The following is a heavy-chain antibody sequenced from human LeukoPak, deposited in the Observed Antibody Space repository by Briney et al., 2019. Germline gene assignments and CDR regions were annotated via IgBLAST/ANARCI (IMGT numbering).Heavy chain of an antibody. CDR3: ARVGYDSSGYYYVDY. J-gene: IGHJ4*02. CDR1: GGSISSYY. Sequence: PSETLSLTCTVSGGSISSYYWSWIRQPPGRGLEWIGYIYYSGSTNYNPSLKSRVTISVDTSKNQFSQKLSSVTAADTAVYYCARVGYDSSGYYYVDYWGQGTLVTVSS. CDR2: IYYSGST. V-gene: IGHV4-59*01. D-gene: IGHD3-22*01.